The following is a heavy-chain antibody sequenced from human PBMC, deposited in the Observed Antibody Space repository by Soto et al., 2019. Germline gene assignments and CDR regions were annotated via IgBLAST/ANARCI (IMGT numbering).Heavy chain of an antibody. V-gene: IGHV3-23*01. CDR1: GVTFDLYA. D-gene: IGHD2-15*01. CDR3: AKDYTVAADPSSVILFDY. Sequence: HPAGCLRLSCASSGVTFDLYAIMWVRKAPVKGLEWVSIIIANGGTFYADSVKGRFTISRDNSKNTVYLQMSSLRVEDTAIYYCAKDYTVAADPSSVILFDYWGQGALVTGFS. CDR2: IIANGGT. J-gene: IGHJ4*02.